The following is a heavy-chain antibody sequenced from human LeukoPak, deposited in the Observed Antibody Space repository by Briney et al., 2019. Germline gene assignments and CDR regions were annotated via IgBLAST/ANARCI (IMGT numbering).Heavy chain of an antibody. Sequence: PGGSLRLSCEASGFTFSAYAMTWVRQAPGKGLEWVSSIGSDNKPHYSESVKGRFAISRDNSKNTLFLQMNSLRAEDTAVYFCARDKAGDHDYWGQGTLVTVSS. D-gene: IGHD7-27*01. CDR3: ARDKAGDHDY. CDR2: IGSDNKP. J-gene: IGHJ4*02. CDR1: GFTFSAYA. V-gene: IGHV3-23*01.